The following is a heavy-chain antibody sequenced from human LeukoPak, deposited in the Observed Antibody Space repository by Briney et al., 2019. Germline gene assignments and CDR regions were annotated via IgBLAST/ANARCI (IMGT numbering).Heavy chain of an antibody. V-gene: IGHV4-34*01. D-gene: IGHD2-15*01. CDR1: GGSFSGYY. CDR3: VRGSRWQPVDY. Sequence: SETLSLTCAVYGGSFSGYYWSWIRQPPGKGPEWIGEINHSGSTNYNPSLKSRVTKSVDTSKNQFSLKLSSVTAADTAVYCCVRGSRWQPVDYWGQGTLVTVSS. J-gene: IGHJ4*02. CDR2: INHSGST.